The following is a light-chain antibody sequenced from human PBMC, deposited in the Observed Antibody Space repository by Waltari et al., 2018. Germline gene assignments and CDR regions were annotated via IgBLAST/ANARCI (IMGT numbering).Light chain of an antibody. CDR3: HSRDASGVGGT. Sequence: TQDPAVSVAMGQTVRITCQGDRLRSYYASRYRQRPGQAPILVMYDKNNRPSGVPDRFSGSSSDNTASLTITGAQAEDEAYYYCHSRDASGVGGTFGGGTKLTVL. J-gene: IGLJ3*02. CDR2: DKN. CDR1: RLRSYY. V-gene: IGLV3-19*01.